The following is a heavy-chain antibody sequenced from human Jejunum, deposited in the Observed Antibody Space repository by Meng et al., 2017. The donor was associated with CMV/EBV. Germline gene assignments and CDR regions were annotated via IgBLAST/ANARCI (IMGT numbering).Heavy chain of an antibody. Sequence: YMMGWVRQAPGQGPGWVASISRAGRTDYYVDSVKGRFTISRDNAKTSLFLELSSLRAEDTAVYYCARTISVSVAGAVVPGESDSWGQGTQVTVSS. CDR2: ISRAGRTD. CDR1: YM. J-gene: IGHJ4*02. D-gene: IGHD2-15*01. V-gene: IGHV3-7*01. CDR3: ARTISVSVAGAVVPGESDS.